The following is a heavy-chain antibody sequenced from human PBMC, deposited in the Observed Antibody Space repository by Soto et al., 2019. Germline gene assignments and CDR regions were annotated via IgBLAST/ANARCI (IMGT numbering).Heavy chain of an antibody. CDR3: AKEPSSSPPGGYYYYGMDV. V-gene: IGHV3-23*01. J-gene: IGHJ6*02. CDR1: GFTFSSYA. D-gene: IGHD6-13*01. CDR2: ISGSGGST. Sequence: EVQLLESGGGMVQPGGSLRLSCAASGFTFSSYAMSWVRQAPGKGLEWVSAISGSGGSTYYADSVKGRFTISRDNSKNTLYLQMNSLRAEDTAVYYCAKEPSSSPPGGYYYYGMDVWGQGTTVTVSS.